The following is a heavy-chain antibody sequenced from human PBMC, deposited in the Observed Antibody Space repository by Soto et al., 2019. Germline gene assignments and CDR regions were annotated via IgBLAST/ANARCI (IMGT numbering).Heavy chain of an antibody. Sequence: QVQLQESGPGLVKPSETLSLTCTVSGGSISSYYWSWIRQPPGKGLEWIGYIYYSGSSSYNPSLKSRLTISVNPYKSQYSLKLSSVTAADPAVYYCARRHGPFDFWGQGTLVTVSS. J-gene: IGHJ4*02. V-gene: IGHV4-59*01. CDR2: IYYSGSS. CDR1: GGSISSYY. CDR3: ARRHGPFDF.